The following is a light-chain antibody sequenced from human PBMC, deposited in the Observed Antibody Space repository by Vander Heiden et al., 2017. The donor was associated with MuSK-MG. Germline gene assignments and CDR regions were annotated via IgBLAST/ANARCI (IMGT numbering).Light chain of an antibody. Sequence: EIVLTQSPDFLSVIPKERVTITCRARQNIGLNLHWYQQKPDQSPKVLIKYASQSFSGVPSRFSGSGSGTDFTLTINSLEAEDAATYYCHQSSSLPFTFGPGTKVDIK. CDR1: QNIGLN. CDR3: HQSSSLPFT. CDR2: YAS. V-gene: IGKV6-21*01. J-gene: IGKJ3*01.